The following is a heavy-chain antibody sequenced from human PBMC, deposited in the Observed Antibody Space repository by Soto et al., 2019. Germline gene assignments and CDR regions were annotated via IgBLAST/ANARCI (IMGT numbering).Heavy chain of an antibody. Sequence: GPSVKVSCKASGYTFTSYGISWVRQAPGQGLEWMGWISAYNGNTNYAQKLQGRVTMTTDTSTSTAYMELRSLRSDDTAVYYCARGDIVVVPAPAGGYYYYYGMDVWGQGTTVTVSS. CDR3: ARGDIVVVPAPAGGYYYYYGMDV. CDR1: GYTFTSYG. J-gene: IGHJ6*02. D-gene: IGHD2-2*01. V-gene: IGHV1-18*04. CDR2: ISAYNGNT.